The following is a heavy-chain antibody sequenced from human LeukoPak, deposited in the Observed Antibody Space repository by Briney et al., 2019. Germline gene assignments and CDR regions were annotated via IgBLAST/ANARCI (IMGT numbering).Heavy chain of an antibody. CDR1: GDSISSYY. CDR2: IYNSGRT. V-gene: IGHV4-59*01. J-gene: IGHJ4*02. CDR3: ARCHSNCSPTSCYFPSDY. D-gene: IGHD2-2*01. Sequence: PSETLSLTCTVSGDSISSYYWSWIRQPPGKGLEWIGYIYNSGRTNYNPSLKSRVTISVDTSKNQFSLRLRSVTAADTAVYYCARCHSNCSPTSCYFPSDYWGQGTLVTVSS.